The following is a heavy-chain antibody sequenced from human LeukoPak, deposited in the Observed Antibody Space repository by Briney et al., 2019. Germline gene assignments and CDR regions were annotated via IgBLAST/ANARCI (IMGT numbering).Heavy chain of an antibody. CDR2: ITHKGGTT. V-gene: IGHV1-2*02. Sequence: GASVKVSCKASGYSSTDYYIHWVRQAPGQGLEWMGWITHKGGTTKFAPKFQGRVTLTRDTYITTAYMELSNLASDDAAVYYSVSWAGGHSDVASVDYWGQGPLVTVSS. D-gene: IGHD2-21*01. CDR3: VSWAGGHSDVASVDY. J-gene: IGHJ4*02. CDR1: GYSSTDYY.